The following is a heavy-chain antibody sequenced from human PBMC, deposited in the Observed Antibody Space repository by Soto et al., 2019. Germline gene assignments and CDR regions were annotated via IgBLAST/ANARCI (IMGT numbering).Heavy chain of an antibody. CDR3: ARWDYSGSTTFDY. CDR2: IYYSGST. Sequence: QVQLQESGPGLVKPSQTLSLTCTVSGGSISSGDYYWSWIRQPPWKVLECIGYIYYSGSTYYNPSLKSRVTISVDTSKNQFSLKLSSVTAADTAVYYCARWDYSGSTTFDYWGQGTLVTVSS. J-gene: IGHJ4*02. V-gene: IGHV4-30-4*01. CDR1: GGSISSGDYY. D-gene: IGHD1-26*01.